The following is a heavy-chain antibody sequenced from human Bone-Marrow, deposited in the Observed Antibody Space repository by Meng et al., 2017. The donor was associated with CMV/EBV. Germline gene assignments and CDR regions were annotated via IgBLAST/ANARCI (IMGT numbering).Heavy chain of an antibody. V-gene: IGHV3-21*01. D-gene: IGHD3-22*01. J-gene: IGHJ4*02. CDR3: ARGAVDDSSGYYHPLGY. CDR2: ISSSGFYI. CDR1: GFTFSSYS. Sequence: GESLKISCEASGFTFSSYSMNWVRQAPGKGLEWVSSISSSGFYINDADSVKGRFSISRDNTKNSLHLQMSSLRVEDTAMYYCARGAVDDSSGYYHPLGYWGQGTLVTVSS.